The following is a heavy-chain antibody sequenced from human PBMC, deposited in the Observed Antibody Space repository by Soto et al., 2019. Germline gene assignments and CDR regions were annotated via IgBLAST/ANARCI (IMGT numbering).Heavy chain of an antibody. CDR1: GFTFSSYG. D-gene: IGHD2-15*01. CDR2: ISYDGSNK. CDR3: AKDLSRVVVAARAFDI. V-gene: IGHV3-30*18. J-gene: IGHJ3*02. Sequence: GGSLRLSCAASGFTFSSYGMHWVRQAPGKGLEWVAVISYDGSNKYYADSVKGRFTISRDNSKNTLYLQMNSLRAEDTAVYYCAKDLSRVVVAARAFDIWGQGTMVTVSS.